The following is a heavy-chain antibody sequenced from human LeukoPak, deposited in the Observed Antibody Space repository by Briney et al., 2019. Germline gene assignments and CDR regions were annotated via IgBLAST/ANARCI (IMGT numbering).Heavy chain of an antibody. J-gene: IGHJ4*02. V-gene: IGHV3-33*01. CDR1: GFTFSSYG. CDR3: AIDSPLGYGDYALGY. D-gene: IGHD4-17*01. Sequence: GGSLRLSCAASGFTFSSYGMHWVRQAPGKGLEWVAVIWYDGSNKYYADSVKGRFTISRDNSKNTLYLQMNSLRAEDTAVYYCAIDSPLGYGDYALGYWGQGTLVTVSS. CDR2: IWYDGSNK.